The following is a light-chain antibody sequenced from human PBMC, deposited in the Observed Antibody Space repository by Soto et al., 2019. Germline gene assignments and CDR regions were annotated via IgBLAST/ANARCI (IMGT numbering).Light chain of an antibody. Sequence: DIQMTQSPSSLSASVEDRVTITCRASQGISNFLAWYQQKPGKVPKLLIYDASTLQSGFPSRFSGSGSGTDFTLTISSLQPEDVATYYCQKYNSAPRAFGQGTKVDI. J-gene: IGKJ1*01. CDR1: QGISNF. CDR3: QKYNSAPRA. CDR2: DAS. V-gene: IGKV1-27*01.